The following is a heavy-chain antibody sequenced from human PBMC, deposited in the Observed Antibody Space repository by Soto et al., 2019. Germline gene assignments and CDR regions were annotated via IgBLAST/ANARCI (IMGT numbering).Heavy chain of an antibody. CDR1: GGTFSNYG. D-gene: IGHD3-16*01. CDR2: IFPIFTTT. CDR3: ARDLSTGGRYNAFDI. V-gene: IGHV1-69*06. Sequence: QVQLVQSGAELKKPGSSVKLSCKASGGTFSNYGFSWVRQAPGQGPEWMGGIFPIFTTTNYGQKFQDRVTITADKSTRTVYMDLGSLTSDDTAVYYSARDLSTGGRYNAFDIWGQGTMVTVSS. J-gene: IGHJ3*02.